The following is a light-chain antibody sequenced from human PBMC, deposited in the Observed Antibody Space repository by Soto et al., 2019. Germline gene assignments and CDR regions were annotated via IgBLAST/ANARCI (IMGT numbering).Light chain of an antibody. CDR1: QSVGNN. J-gene: IGKJ4*01. CDR2: EAS. V-gene: IGKV3-11*01. CDR3: QQHAHWPLT. Sequence: EIVLAQSPATLSLSPGERATLSCRASQSVGNNLAWYQQKPGQAPGLLIYEASTRATGIPARFSVSGSGTDFTPTIRSLEPEDFAVYYCQQHAHWPLTFGGGTKVDI.